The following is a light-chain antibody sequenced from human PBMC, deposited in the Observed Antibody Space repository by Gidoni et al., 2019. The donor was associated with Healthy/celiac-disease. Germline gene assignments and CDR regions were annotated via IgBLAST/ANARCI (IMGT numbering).Light chain of an antibody. CDR2: GAS. J-gene: IGKJ2*01. Sequence: EIVLTQSPGTLSLSPGERATLSCRASQSVSSSYLAWYQQKPGQAPRLLIYGASSRATGIPDMFSGSGSGTDFTLTISRLEPEDFAVYHCQQYGSSLYTFGQXTKLEIK. CDR3: QQYGSSLYT. V-gene: IGKV3-20*01. CDR1: QSVSSSY.